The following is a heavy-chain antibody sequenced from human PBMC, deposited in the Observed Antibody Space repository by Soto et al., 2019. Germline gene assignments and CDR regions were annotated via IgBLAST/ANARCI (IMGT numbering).Heavy chain of an antibody. V-gene: IGHV1-18*01. Sequence: QVQLVQSGAEVKKPGASVEVSCKASGYTFTSYGISWVRQAPGQGLEWMGWISAYNGNTNYAQKLQGRVTMTTDTSKSKAYMELRSLRSDDTAGYYCAREGGGRRSWYAEYFQHWGQGTLVTVSS. CDR2: ISAYNGNT. CDR1: GYTFTSYG. J-gene: IGHJ1*01. CDR3: AREGGGRRSWYAEYFQH. D-gene: IGHD6-13*01.